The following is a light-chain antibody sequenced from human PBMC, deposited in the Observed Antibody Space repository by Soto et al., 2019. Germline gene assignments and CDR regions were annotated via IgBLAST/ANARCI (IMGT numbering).Light chain of an antibody. CDR3: SSYTSSSTPVV. J-gene: IGLJ2*01. CDR1: SSDVGGYNY. CDR2: DVS. V-gene: IGLV2-14*01. Sequence: ALTQPASVSGSPGQSITISCTGTSSDVGGYNYVSWYQQHPGKAPKLMIYDVSNRPSGVSNRFSGSKSGNTASLTISGLQAEDEADYYCSSYTSSSTPVVFGGGTQLTVL.